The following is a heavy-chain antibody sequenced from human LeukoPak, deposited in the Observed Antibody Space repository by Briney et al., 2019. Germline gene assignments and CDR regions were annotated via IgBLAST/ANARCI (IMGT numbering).Heavy chain of an antibody. D-gene: IGHD2-21*02. CDR1: GFTFSSYW. CDR3: ARGPSCGGDCYPGQLSHYYNGMDV. CDR2: VSYDGSNK. V-gene: IGHV3-30*03. J-gene: IGHJ6*02. Sequence: PGGSLRLSCAASGFTFSSYWMSWVRQAPGKGLEWVSIVSYDGSNKYYADSVKGRFTISRDNSKNTLYLQMNSLRDEDTALYYCARGPSCGGDCYPGQLSHYYNGMDVWGQGTTVTVSS.